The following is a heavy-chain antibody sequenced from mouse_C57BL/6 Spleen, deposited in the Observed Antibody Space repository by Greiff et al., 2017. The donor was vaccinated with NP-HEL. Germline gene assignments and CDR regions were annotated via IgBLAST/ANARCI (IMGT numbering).Heavy chain of an antibody. CDR2: IWSGGST. CDR3: ARNRVGWDGGYAMDY. J-gene: IGHJ4*01. CDR1: GFSLTSYG. V-gene: IGHV2-2*01. D-gene: IGHD4-1*01. Sequence: VMLVESGPGLVQPSQSLSITCTVSGFSLTSYGVHWVRQSPGKGLEWLGVIWSGGSTDYNAAFISRLSISKDNSKSQVFFKMNSLQADDTAIYYCARNRVGWDGGYAMDYWGQGTSVTVSS.